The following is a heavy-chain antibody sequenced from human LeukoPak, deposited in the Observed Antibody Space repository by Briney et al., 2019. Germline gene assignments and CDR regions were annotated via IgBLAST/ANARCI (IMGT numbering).Heavy chain of an antibody. CDR2: INPNSGGT. D-gene: IGHD3-3*01. CDR3: ARDTLGVVTRSLGLGEIWFDP. Sequence: ASVKVSCKASGYTFTGYYMHWVRQAPGQGLEWMGWINPNSGGTNYAQKFQGRVTMTRDTSISTAYMELSRLRSDDTAVYYCARDTLGVVTRSLGLGEIWFDPWGQGTLVTVSS. V-gene: IGHV1-2*02. J-gene: IGHJ5*02. CDR1: GYTFTGYY.